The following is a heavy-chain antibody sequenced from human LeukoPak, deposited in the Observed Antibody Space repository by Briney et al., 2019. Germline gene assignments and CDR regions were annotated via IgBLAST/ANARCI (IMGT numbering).Heavy chain of an antibody. CDR3: ERGNWFYDY. J-gene: IGHJ4*02. CDR1: GYTFTTYY. CDR2: IYPNNGVT. Sequence: ASVKLSCKASGYTFTTYYMHWVRQAPGQGLEWMGWIYPNNGVTNYAQKFQGRVTMTRDTSIGIVYMEMSRLRSDDTAVYYCERGNWFYDYWGQGTLVTVSS. D-gene: IGHD3-9*01. V-gene: IGHV1-2*02.